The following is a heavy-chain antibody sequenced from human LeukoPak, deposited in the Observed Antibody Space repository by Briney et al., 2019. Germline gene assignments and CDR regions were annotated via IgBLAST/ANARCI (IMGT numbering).Heavy chain of an antibody. J-gene: IGHJ4*02. CDR2: ISGSGGST. D-gene: IGHD3-22*01. V-gene: IGHV3-23*01. Sequence: EPGGSLRLSCAASGFTFSSYAMSWVRQAPGKGLEWVSAISGSGGSTYYADSVKGRFTISRDTSKNTLYLQMSSLRVEDTAVYYCAKVPNYYDTTTYYGWGQGALVAVSS. CDR3: AKVPNYYDTTTYYG. CDR1: GFTFSSYA.